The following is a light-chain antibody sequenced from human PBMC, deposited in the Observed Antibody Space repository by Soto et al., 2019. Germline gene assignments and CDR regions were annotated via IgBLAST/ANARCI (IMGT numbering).Light chain of an antibody. CDR1: QPVNSY. CDR3: QQRSNWMIT. CDR2: DTS. Sequence: VLTHSPGTLSLSPGERATLSCRASQPVNSYLNWYQQQPGQSPRLLMSDTSHRATGIPARFSGSGSGTDFTLTISSLEPEDFGVYYCQQRSNWMITFGQGTRWRL. J-gene: IGKJ5*01. V-gene: IGKV3-11*01.